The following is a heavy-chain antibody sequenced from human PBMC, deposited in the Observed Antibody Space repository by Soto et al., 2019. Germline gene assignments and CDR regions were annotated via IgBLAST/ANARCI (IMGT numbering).Heavy chain of an antibody. CDR2: IYPGDFDI. D-gene: IGHD3-16*01. J-gene: IGHJ4*02. CDR1: GYKFIDYW. Sequence: GESLKISFKGSGYKFIDYWVGWVRQVPVKGLEWMGSIYPGDFDIKYGPSFHGQVTISADKSITTVYLHWSGLKASDTGIYYVARAFGGEYYDRRSWYSAYWGQGTQVTVSS. CDR3: ARAFGGEYYDRRSWYSAY. V-gene: IGHV5-51*01.